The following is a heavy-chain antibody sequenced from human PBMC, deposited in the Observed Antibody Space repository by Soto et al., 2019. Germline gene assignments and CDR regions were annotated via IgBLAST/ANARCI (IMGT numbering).Heavy chain of an antibody. CDR3: ARADWLLWVFDY. CDR2: IYSGGST. CDR1: GFTVSSNY. V-gene: IGHV3-66*01. D-gene: IGHD3-9*01. J-gene: IGHJ4*02. Sequence: EVQLVESGGGLVQPGGSLRLSCAASGFTVSSNYMSWVRQAPGKGLEWVSVIYSGGSTYYADSVKGRFTISRDNSKNTLYLQMNSLRAEDTAVYYCARADWLLWVFDYWGQGTLVTVSS.